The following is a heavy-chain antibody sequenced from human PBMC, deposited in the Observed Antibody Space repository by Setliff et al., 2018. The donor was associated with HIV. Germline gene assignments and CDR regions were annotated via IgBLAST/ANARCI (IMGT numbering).Heavy chain of an antibody. CDR2: ISPYNGNA. V-gene: IGHV1-18*01. CDR1: GYPFPSYG. CDR3: ARMQAYYNFWRSTYYFDY. Sequence: ASVKVSCKASGYPFPSYGICWVRQAPGHGLEWMGYISPYNGNAYYAEKFQGRVTMTTDTSTTAVSMELTNLRSDEPAVYFCARMQAYYNFWRSTYYFDYWGQGTPVTVSS. D-gene: IGHD3-3*01. J-gene: IGHJ4*02.